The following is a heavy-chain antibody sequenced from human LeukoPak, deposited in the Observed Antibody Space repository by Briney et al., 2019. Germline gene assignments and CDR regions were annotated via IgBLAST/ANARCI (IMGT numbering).Heavy chain of an antibody. Sequence: PGGSLRLSCAASGFTFSSFWMGWVRQAPGKGLEGVANIKQDGSERYYVDSVKGRFTISRDNAKSSLYLQMNSLRAEDTAVYYSGNVYEYWGQGALVTVSS. J-gene: IGHJ4*02. CDR1: GFTFSSFW. CDR3: GNVYEY. V-gene: IGHV3-7*01. CDR2: IKQDGSER. D-gene: IGHD3-10*02.